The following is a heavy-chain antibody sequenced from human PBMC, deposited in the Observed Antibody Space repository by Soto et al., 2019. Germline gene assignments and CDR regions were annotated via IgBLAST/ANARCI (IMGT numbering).Heavy chain of an antibody. CDR2: INPNSGGT. J-gene: IGHJ6*02. D-gene: IGHD3-10*01. CDR3: AREGPLSGGDYFGMDV. Sequence: QAQLVQSGAELKKPGASVKVSCRASGYTFTAFYIHWMRQAPGQGLEWLGWINPNSGGTNYAQRFQGRVTVTRDTSVNTAYMDLSGVKSADTAVYYCAREGPLSGGDYFGMDVWGQGTTVTVSS. CDR1: GYTFTAFY. V-gene: IGHV1-2*02.